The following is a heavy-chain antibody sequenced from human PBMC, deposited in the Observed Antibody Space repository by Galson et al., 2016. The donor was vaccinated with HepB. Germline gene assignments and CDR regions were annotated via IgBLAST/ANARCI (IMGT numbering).Heavy chain of an antibody. CDR2: LWNDGTTK. J-gene: IGHJ6*02. Sequence: SLRLSCAASGFTFSTYGMHWVRQAPGKGLEWVAILWNDGTTKHYADSVKGRFSISRDDSKNTLYLQMNSLKTEDTAVYYCRYGMDVWGQGTTVTVSS. CDR1: GFTFSTYG. CDR3: RYGMDV. V-gene: IGHV3-33*01.